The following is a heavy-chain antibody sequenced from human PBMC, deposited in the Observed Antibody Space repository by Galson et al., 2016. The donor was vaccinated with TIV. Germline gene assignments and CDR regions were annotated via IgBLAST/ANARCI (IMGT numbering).Heavy chain of an antibody. Sequence: QSGAEVKKPGSSVRVSSRSSGGSFSSYCMNWVRQATGQGLEWMGGIIPMYHTANYGQRFQDRVPITADESTNTAYMELNSLRLEDTAVYYCARAEYSKSWHIANWGPGTLVTVSS. CDR2: IIPMYHTA. J-gene: IGHJ4*02. CDR3: ARAEYSKSWHIAN. V-gene: IGHV1-69*01. CDR1: GGSFSSYC. D-gene: IGHD5-18*01.